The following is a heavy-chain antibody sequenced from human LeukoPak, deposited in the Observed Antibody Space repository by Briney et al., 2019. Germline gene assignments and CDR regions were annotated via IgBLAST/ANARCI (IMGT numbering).Heavy chain of an antibody. CDR3: AQWELLHAFDI. V-gene: IGHV4-34*01. J-gene: IGHJ3*02. CDR2: INHSGST. Sequence: KPSETLSLTCAVYGGSFSGYYWSWLRQPPGKGLEWLGEINHSGSTNYNPSLKSRVTISVDTSKNQFSLKLSCVTAADTGVYYCAQWELLHAFDICGQGTMVTVSS. CDR1: GGSFSGYY. D-gene: IGHD1-26*01.